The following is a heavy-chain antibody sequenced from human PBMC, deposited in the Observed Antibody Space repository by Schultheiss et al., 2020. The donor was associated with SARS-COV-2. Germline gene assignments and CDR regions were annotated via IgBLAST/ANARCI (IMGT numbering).Heavy chain of an antibody. Sequence: GGSLRLSCAASGFTFSSYGMHWVRQAPGKGLEWVAVISYDGSNKYYADSVKGRFTISRDNSKNTLYLQMNSLRAEDTAVYYCARDLWPIAAAGTTNWFDPWGQGTLVTVSS. CDR3: ARDLWPIAAAGTTNWFDP. V-gene: IGHV3-30*03. J-gene: IGHJ5*02. D-gene: IGHD6-13*01. CDR2: ISYDGSNK. CDR1: GFTFSSYG.